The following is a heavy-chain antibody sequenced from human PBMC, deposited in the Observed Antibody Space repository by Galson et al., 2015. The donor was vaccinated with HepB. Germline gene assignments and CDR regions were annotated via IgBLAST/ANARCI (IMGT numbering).Heavy chain of an antibody. D-gene: IGHD2-21*02. CDR2: LKSKAVGGTT. Sequence: SLRLSCAASGFTFSNAWMNWVRQAPGKGLEWVSRLKSKAVGGTTDYAAPVKGRFIISRDDSKNTLYLQMNSLKAEDTAVYYCTTCGGDCYYNYWGQGTLVTVSS. J-gene: IGHJ4*02. CDR3: TTCGGDCYYNY. CDR1: GFTFSNAW. V-gene: IGHV3-15*07.